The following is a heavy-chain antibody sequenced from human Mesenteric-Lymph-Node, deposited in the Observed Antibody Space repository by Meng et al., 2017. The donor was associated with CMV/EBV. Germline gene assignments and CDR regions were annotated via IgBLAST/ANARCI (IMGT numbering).Heavy chain of an antibody. CDR1: GGSFSAYY. J-gene: IGHJ4*02. D-gene: IGHD4-11*01. Sequence: LSLTCAVYGGSFSAYYWSWIRQAPGKGLEWVAYIGNSISTIHYADSVKGRFTISRDNAKNSLYLEMNSLRADDTAIYYCARYSNPFDYWGQGTLVTVSS. V-gene: IGHV3-11*01. CDR3: ARYSNPFDY. CDR2: IGNSISTI.